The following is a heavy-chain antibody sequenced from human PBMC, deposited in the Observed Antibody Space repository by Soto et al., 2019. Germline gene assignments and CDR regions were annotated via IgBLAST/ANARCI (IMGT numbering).Heavy chain of an antibody. Sequence: QVQLVQSGAEVKKPGASVKVSCKASGYTFTSDGVSWVRQAPGQGLEWMGWISGYNGNTNYAQRFRDRVTLTTDTSTSTAYMELRSLRSDDSAVYYCARDAHCGGAPGCCAMDVWGQGTTITVS. J-gene: IGHJ6*02. D-gene: IGHD2-21*01. CDR2: ISGYNGNT. CDR3: ARDAHCGGAPGCCAMDV. V-gene: IGHV1-18*04. CDR1: GYTFTSDG.